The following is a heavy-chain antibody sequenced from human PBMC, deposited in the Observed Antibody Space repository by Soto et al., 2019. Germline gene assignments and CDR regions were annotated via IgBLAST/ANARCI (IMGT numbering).Heavy chain of an antibody. D-gene: IGHD3-3*01. CDR1: GFTFSSYA. CDR3: AKVFGDPPITIFGVVPYYYGMDV. V-gene: IGHV3-30-3*01. J-gene: IGHJ6*02. Sequence: GGSLRLSCAASGFTFSSYAMHWVRQAPGKGLEWVAVISYDGSNKYYADSVKGRFTISRDNSKNTLYLQMNSLRAEDTAVYYCAKVFGDPPITIFGVVPYYYGMDVWGQGTTVTVSS. CDR2: ISYDGSNK.